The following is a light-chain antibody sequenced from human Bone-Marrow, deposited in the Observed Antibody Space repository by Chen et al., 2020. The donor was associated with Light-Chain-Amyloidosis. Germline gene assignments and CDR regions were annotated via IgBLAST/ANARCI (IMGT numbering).Light chain of an antibody. V-gene: IGKV1-9*01. CDR2: ATS. Sequence: DIQLTQSPSFLSASVGDRVTITCRASQDIGDHLAWFQQIPGKAPKLLIYATSTLQTGVPSRFSGSGSGTQFTLTISSLQPEDFATYYCQHLNSYLFTFGPGTKVDFK. CDR1: QDIGDH. CDR3: QHLNSYLFT. J-gene: IGKJ3*01.